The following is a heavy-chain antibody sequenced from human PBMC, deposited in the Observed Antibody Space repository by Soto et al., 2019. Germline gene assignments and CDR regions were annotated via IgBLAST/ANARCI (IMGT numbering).Heavy chain of an antibody. V-gene: IGHV3-30-3*01. J-gene: IGHJ4*02. Sequence: PGGSLRLSCAASGFTFSSYAMHWVRQAPGKGLEWVAVISYDGSNKYYADSVKGRFTISRDNSKNTLYLQMNSLRAEDTAVYYCARENIVVVVAAGFDYWGQGTLVTVSS. D-gene: IGHD2-15*01. CDR2: ISYDGSNK. CDR3: ARENIVVVVAAGFDY. CDR1: GFTFSSYA.